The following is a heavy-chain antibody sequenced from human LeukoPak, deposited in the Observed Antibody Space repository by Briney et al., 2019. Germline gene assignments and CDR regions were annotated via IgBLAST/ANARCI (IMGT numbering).Heavy chain of an antibody. CDR1: GFTFSSYA. Sequence: GGSLRLSCAASGFTFSSYAMSWVRQAPGKGLEWVSAISSSGSTIYYADSVKGRFTISRDNAKNSLYLQMNSLRAEDTAVYYCARYSSSPLFDYWGQGTLVTVSS. D-gene: IGHD6-6*01. V-gene: IGHV3-48*03. CDR2: ISSSGSTI. J-gene: IGHJ4*02. CDR3: ARYSSSPLFDY.